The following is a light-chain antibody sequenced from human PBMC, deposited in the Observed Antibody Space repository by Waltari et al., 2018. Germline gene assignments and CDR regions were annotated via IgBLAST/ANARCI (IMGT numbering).Light chain of an antibody. CDR3: CSYTGSSTSYG. V-gene: IGLV2-23*01. J-gene: IGLJ1*01. CDR2: EAT. CDR1: STDLASYNL. Sequence: QSALSQPASVSGSPGQSLTITCTGASTDLASYNLVAWYQHHPNRAPKLIIYEATKRPSGISHRFSGAKSGATAVLRISGLQADDEADYYCCSYTGSSTSYGCGGGTKVTVL.